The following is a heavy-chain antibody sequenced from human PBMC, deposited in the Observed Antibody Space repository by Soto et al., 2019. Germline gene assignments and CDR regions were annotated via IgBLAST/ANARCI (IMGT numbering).Heavy chain of an antibody. Sequence: QVQLQESGPGLVKPSQTLSLTCTVSGGSISSGGYYWSWIRQHPGKGLEWIGYIYYSGSTYYNPSLMGRVTISGDTSKSQFSLKLSSVTAADTAVYYCATTNYVGGNYWGQGTLVTVSS. CDR3: ATTNYVGGNY. V-gene: IGHV4-31*03. CDR2: IYYSGST. J-gene: IGHJ4*02. CDR1: GGSISSGGYY. D-gene: IGHD1-7*01.